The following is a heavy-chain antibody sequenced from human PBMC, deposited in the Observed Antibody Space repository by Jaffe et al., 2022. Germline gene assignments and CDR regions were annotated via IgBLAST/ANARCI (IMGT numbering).Heavy chain of an antibody. CDR3: AKDASYGEQKIRYYYMDV. Sequence: QVQLVESGGGVVQPGGSLRLSCAASGFTFSSYGMHWVRQAPGKGLEWVAFIRYDGSNKYYADSVKGRFTISRDNSKNTLYLQMNSLRAEDTAVYYCAKDASYGEQKIRYYYMDVWGKGTTVTVSS. J-gene: IGHJ6*03. D-gene: IGHD4-17*01. CDR1: GFTFSSYG. CDR2: IRYDGSNK. V-gene: IGHV3-30*02.